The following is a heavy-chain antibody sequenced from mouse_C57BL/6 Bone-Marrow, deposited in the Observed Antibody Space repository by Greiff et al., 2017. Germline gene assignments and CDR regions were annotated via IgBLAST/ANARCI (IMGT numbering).Heavy chain of an antibody. J-gene: IGHJ4*01. Sequence: EVMLVESEGGLVQPGSSMKLSCTASGFTFSDYYMAWVRQVPEKGLEWVANINYDGSSTYYLDSLKSRFIISRDNAKNILYLQMSSLKSEDTATYYCARYRLRRGRSYAMDYWGQGTSVTVSS. CDR3: ARYRLRRGRSYAMDY. V-gene: IGHV5-16*01. D-gene: IGHD2-2*01. CDR1: GFTFSDYY. CDR2: INYDGSST.